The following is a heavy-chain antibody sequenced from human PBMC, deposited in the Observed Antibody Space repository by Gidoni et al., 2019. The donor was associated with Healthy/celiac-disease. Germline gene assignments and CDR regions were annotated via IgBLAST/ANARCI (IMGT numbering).Heavy chain of an antibody. CDR3: GGPTGMFDY. Sequence: EVQLLESGGGLVQPGGSLSLSCAASGFTFSSYAMSWVRQAPGKGLEWVSAIRGSGGSTYYADSVKGRFTISRDNSKNTLYLQMNSLRAEDTAVYYCGGPTGMFDYWGQGTLVTVSS. CDR1: GFTFSSYA. D-gene: IGHD4-17*01. J-gene: IGHJ4*02. CDR2: IRGSGGST. V-gene: IGHV3-23*01.